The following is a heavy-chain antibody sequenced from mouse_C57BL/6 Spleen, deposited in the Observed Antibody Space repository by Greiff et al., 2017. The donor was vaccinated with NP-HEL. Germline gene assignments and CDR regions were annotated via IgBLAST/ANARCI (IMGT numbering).Heavy chain of an antibody. V-gene: IGHV14-4*01. D-gene: IGHD1-1*01. CDR3: TISYYGSSYGYFDY. Sequence: EVQLQQSGAELVRPGASVKLSCTASGFNIKDDYMHWVKQRPEQGLEWIGWIDPENGDTEYASKFQGKATITADTSSNTAYLQLSSLTSEDTAVYYCTISYYGSSYGYFDYWGQGTTRTVSS. CDR2: IDPENGDT. CDR1: GFNIKDDY. J-gene: IGHJ2*01.